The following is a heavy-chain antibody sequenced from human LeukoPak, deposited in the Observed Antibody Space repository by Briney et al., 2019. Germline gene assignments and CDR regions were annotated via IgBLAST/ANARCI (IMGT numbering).Heavy chain of an antibody. Sequence: PSQTLSLTCAVYGGSFSGYYWSWIRQPPGEGLEWIVEVNQSGSTNYNPSLKSRVTISVDTSKNQFSLKLSSVTAADTAVYYCARGPYCSGGSCYSADFDYWGQGTLVTVSS. V-gene: IGHV4-34*01. D-gene: IGHD2-15*01. J-gene: IGHJ4*02. CDR1: GGSFSGYY. CDR3: ARGPYCSGGSCYSADFDY. CDR2: VNQSGST.